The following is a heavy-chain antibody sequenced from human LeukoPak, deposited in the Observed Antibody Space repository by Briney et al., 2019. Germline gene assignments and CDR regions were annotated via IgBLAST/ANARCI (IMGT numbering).Heavy chain of an antibody. Sequence: PGGSLRLSCAASGFTVSSNYMSWVRQAPGRGLEWVSAISGSGGSTYYADPVKGRFTISRDNSKNTLYLQMNSLRAEDTAVYYCATRGHLDQAYYYGSGSYRDYGMDVWGQGTTVTVSS. J-gene: IGHJ6*02. CDR1: GFTVSSNY. CDR2: ISGSGGST. CDR3: ATRGHLDQAYYYGSGSYRDYGMDV. D-gene: IGHD3-10*01. V-gene: IGHV3-23*01.